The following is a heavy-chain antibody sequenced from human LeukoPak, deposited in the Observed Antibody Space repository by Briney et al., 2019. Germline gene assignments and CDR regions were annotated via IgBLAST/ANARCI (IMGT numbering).Heavy chain of an antibody. D-gene: IGHD1-26*01. V-gene: IGHV3-7*03. CDR1: GFTFSSYW. CDR2: IKQDGSEK. CDR3: ARARAGATTGFDY. J-gene: IGHJ4*02. Sequence: PGGSLRLSCAASGFTFSSYWMTWVRQAPGKGLEWVANIKQDGSEKYYVDSVKGRFTISRDNAKNSLYLQMNSLRAEDTALYYCARARAGATTGFDYWGQGTLVTVSS.